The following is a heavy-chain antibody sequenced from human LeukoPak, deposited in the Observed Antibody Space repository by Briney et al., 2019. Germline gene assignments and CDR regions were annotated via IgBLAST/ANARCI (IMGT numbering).Heavy chain of an antibody. CDR3: ARHRSDTGGKKGVNWFDP. V-gene: IGHV4-34*01. J-gene: IGHJ5*02. Sequence: SETLSLTCAVYGGSFSGYYWSWIRQPPGKGLEWIGEINHSGSTNYNPSLKSRVTISVDTFKNQLSLNLQSVTAADTATYYCARHRSDTGGKKGVNWFDPWGQGTLVTVSS. D-gene: IGHD4-23*01. CDR1: GGSFSGYY. CDR2: INHSGST.